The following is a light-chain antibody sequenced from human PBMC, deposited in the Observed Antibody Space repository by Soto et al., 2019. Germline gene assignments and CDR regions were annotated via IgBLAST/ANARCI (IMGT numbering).Light chain of an antibody. CDR1: QSISSW. CDR3: QQYNSYSPYT. V-gene: IGKV1-5*03. CDR2: QAS. J-gene: IGKJ2*01. Sequence: DIQLTQSPSTLSAFVGDRVTITCRASQSISSWLAWYQQKPGKAPKLLIYQASSLESGVPSRFSGSGSGTEFTLTISSLQPDDFATYYCQQYNSYSPYTFGQGTKLEIK.